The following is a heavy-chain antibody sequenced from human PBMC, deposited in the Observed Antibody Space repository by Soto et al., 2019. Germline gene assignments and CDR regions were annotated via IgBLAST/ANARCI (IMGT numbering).Heavy chain of an antibody. D-gene: IGHD6-13*01. CDR1: GYTFTSYD. CDR3: ARGLAAGDY. V-gene: IGHV1-46*01. Sequence: GASVKVSCKASGYTFTSYDIHWVRQAPGQGLEWMAIINPSGGSTNYAQKFQGRVTLARDTFTSTVYMELSSLRSEDTAIYYCARGLAAGDYWGQGTLVTVSS. CDR2: INPSGGST. J-gene: IGHJ4*02.